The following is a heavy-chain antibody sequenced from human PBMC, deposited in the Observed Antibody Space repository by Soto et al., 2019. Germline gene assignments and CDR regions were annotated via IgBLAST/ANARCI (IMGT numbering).Heavy chain of an antibody. CDR3: ARDRIGYSSGWPYLDY. Sequence: QVQLVQSGAEVKKPGSSVKVSCKASGGTFSSYTISWVRQAPGQGLEWMGRIIPILGIANYAQKFQGRVTITADKSTSTGYMELSSLRSEDTAVYYCARDRIGYSSGWPYLDYWGQGTLVTVSS. D-gene: IGHD6-19*01. V-gene: IGHV1-69*08. CDR1: GGTFSSYT. CDR2: IIPILGIA. J-gene: IGHJ4*02.